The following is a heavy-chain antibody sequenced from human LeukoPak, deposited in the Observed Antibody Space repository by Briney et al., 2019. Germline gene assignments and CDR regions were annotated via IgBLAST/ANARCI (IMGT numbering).Heavy chain of an antibody. CDR1: GGSISSYY. Sequence: LSLTCTVSGGSISSYYGSWIRQPPGKGLEWVSSISWNSGSIGYADSVKGRFTISKVNAKNSLYLQMNSLRVEDTALYYCTKSQVGALAYFDHWGQGTLVTVSS. J-gene: IGHJ4*02. D-gene: IGHD1-26*01. CDR3: TKSQVGALAYFDH. V-gene: IGHV3-9*01. CDR2: ISWNSGSI.